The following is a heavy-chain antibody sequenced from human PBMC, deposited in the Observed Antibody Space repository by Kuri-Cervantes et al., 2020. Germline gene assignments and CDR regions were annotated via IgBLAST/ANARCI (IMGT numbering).Heavy chain of an antibody. D-gene: IGHD4-17*01. CDR3: ARDTVTSGFAFDI. CDR2: ISSSSSTI. Sequence: LSLTCAASGFTFSSYSMNWVRQAPGKGLEWVSYISSSSSTIYYADSVKGRFTISRDNAKNSLYLQMNSLRAEDTAVYYCARDTVTSGFAFDIWGQGTMVTVSS. V-gene: IGHV3-48*01. CDR1: GFTFSSYS. J-gene: IGHJ3*02.